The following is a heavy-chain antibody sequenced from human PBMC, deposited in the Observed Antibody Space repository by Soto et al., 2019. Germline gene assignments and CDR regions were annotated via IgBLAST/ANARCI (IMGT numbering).Heavy chain of an antibody. D-gene: IGHD6-6*01. CDR3: ARGLVRAAQHYNRLDP. CDR2: INHSGST. CDR1: GGPFSGYN. Sequence: PSETLSLTCAVYGGPFSGYNWSWIRKPPGKGLEWFGEINHSGSTNYNPSLKSPVTISVDTSKNQFSLKLSSVTAADTPAYYCARGLVRAAQHYNRLDPRGKRHLVTAST. V-gene: IGHV4-34*01. J-gene: IGHJ5*02.